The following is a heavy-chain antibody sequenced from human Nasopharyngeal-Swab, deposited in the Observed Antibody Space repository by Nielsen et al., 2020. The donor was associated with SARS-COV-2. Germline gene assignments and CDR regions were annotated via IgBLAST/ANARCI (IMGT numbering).Heavy chain of an antibody. D-gene: IGHD4-23*01. Sequence: GGSLRLSCTASGFTLRKYVMYWVRQAPGMGLEWVASISYDGNYKSYADSVKGRFTVSRDISKNTLSLQMNSLGTEDTAVYYCVRDLRGHWQLDSYWGQGTLVTVSS. CDR2: ISYDGNYK. CDR3: VRDLRGHWQLDSY. CDR1: GFTLRKYV. V-gene: IGHV3-30-3*01. J-gene: IGHJ4*02.